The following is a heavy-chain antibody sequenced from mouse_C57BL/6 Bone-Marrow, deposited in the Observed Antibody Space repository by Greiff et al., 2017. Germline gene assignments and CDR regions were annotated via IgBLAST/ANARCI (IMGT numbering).Heavy chain of an antibody. CDR2: IYPRSANT. Sequence: VKLQESGAELARPGASVKLSCKASGYTFTSYGISWVKQRTGQGLEWIGEIYPRSANTYYNEKFKGKATLTADKSSSTAYMELRSLTSEDSAVYFCARWAGYYCFAYWGQGTLVTVSA. CDR3: ARWAGYYCFAY. D-gene: IGHD1-1*01. V-gene: IGHV1-81*01. J-gene: IGHJ3*01. CDR1: GYTFTSYG.